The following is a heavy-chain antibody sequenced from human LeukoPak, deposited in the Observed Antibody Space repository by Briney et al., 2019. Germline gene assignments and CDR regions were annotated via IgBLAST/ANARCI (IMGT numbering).Heavy chain of an antibody. D-gene: IGHD2-15*01. V-gene: IGHV3-23*01. J-gene: IGHJ4*02. CDR1: GFTFSSYA. CDR2: ISGSGGST. Sequence: PGGSLRLSCAASGFTFSSYAMSWVRQAPGKGLEWVSAISGSGGSTYYADSVKGRFTISRDNSKNMLYLQMNSLRAEDTAVYYCARAGNYCSGGSCYSYYWGQGTLVTVSS. CDR3: ARAGNYCSGGSCYSYY.